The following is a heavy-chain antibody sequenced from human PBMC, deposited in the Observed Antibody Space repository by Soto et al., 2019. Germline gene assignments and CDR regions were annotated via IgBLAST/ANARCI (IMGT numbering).Heavy chain of an antibody. CDR2: INAGNGNT. J-gene: IGHJ4*02. Sequence: QVQLVQSGAEEKKPGASVKVSCKASGYTFTSYAMHWVRQAPGQRLEWMGWINAGNGNTKHSQKLQGRVTITRDTSASTAYMELSSLVSEYTALYYCSRAVAAVDYWGQGTLATVSS. D-gene: IGHD6-13*01. V-gene: IGHV1-3*05. CDR1: GYTFTSYA. CDR3: SRAVAAVDY.